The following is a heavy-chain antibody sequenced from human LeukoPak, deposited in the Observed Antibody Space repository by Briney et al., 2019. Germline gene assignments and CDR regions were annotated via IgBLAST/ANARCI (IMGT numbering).Heavy chain of an antibody. CDR2: IYYSGST. V-gene: IGHV4-59*12. D-gene: IGHD6-13*01. Sequence: SETLSLTCTVSGGSISNYYWSWIRQPPGKGLEWIGYIYYSGSTNYNPSLKSRVTMSVDTSKNQFSLKLSSVTAADTAVYYCARALAAAGTRPNWFDPWGQGTLVTVSS. J-gene: IGHJ5*02. CDR1: GGSISNYY. CDR3: ARALAAAGTRPNWFDP.